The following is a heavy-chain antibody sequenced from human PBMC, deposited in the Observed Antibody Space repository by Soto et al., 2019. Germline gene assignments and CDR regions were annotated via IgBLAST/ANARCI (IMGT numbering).Heavy chain of an antibody. CDR1: GFTFSDYY. D-gene: IGHD4-17*01. CDR3: ARAPRGGDSPHYYYCGMDV. Sequence: QVQLVESGGGLVKPGGSLRLSCAASGFTFSDYYMSWILQAPGKGLEWVSYISSSGSTIYYADSVKGRFTISRDNAKNSLYLQMNSLRAEDTAVCCCARAPRGGDSPHYYYCGMDVWGQGTTVTVSS. J-gene: IGHJ6*02. CDR2: ISSSGSTI. V-gene: IGHV3-11*01.